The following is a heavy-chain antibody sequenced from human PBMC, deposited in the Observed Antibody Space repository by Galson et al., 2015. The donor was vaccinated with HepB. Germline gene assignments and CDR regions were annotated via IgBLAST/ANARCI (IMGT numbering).Heavy chain of an antibody. Sequence: SLRLSCAASGFTVSSNYMSWVRQASGKGLEWVSVIYSGGSTYYADSVKGRFTISRHNSKNTLYLQMNSLRAEDTAVYYCARAPIVGATFIFDYWGQGTLVTVSS. CDR2: IYSGGST. CDR3: ARAPIVGATFIFDY. J-gene: IGHJ4*02. V-gene: IGHV3-53*04. D-gene: IGHD1-26*01. CDR1: GFTVSSNY.